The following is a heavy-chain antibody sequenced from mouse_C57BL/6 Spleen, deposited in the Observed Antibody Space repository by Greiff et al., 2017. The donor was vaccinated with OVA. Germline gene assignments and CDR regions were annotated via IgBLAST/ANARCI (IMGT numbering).Heavy chain of an antibody. D-gene: IGHD1-1*01. CDR3: ARSGSSYVGWFAY. V-gene: IGHV1-4*01. J-gene: IGHJ3*01. CDR2: INPSSGYT. Sequence: VQLQQSGAELARPGASVKMSCKASGYTFTSYTMHWVKQRPGQGLEWIGCINPSSGYTKYNQKFKDKATLTADKSSSTAYMQLSSLTSEDSAVYYCARSGSSYVGWFAYWGQGTLVTVSA. CDR1: GYTFTSYT.